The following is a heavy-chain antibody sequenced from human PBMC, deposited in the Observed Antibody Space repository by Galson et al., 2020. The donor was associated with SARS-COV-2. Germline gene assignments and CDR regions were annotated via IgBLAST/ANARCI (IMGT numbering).Heavy chain of an antibody. V-gene: IGHV3-9*01. Sequence: GGSLRLSCATSGFTFDDYAMNWVRQAPGKGLEWVSGISWNSGMITYADSVKGRFIIYRDNAKNSLYLQMNNLRTEDTALYYCFVDSSGDWSDAVDMWGQGTMVTVSS. CDR3: FVDSSGDWSDAVDM. CDR2: ISWNSGMI. J-gene: IGHJ3*02. CDR1: GFTFDDYA. D-gene: IGHD3-22*01.